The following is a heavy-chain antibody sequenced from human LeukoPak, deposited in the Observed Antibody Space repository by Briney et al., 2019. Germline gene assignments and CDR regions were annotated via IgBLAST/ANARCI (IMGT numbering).Heavy chain of an antibody. Sequence: GGSLRLSFTASGFTFGSYDMHWFGQAPGKGLEWVAFIRYDGSNKYYADSVKGRFTISRDNSKNTLYLQMNSLRAEDTAVYYCAKVVLGGFDYWGQGTLVTVSS. CDR1: GFTFGSYD. J-gene: IGHJ4*02. V-gene: IGHV3-30*02. CDR3: AKVVLGGFDY. D-gene: IGHD3-16*01. CDR2: IRYDGSNK.